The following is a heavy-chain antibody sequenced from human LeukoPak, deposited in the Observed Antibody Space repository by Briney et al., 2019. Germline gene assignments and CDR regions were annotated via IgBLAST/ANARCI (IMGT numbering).Heavy chain of an antibody. J-gene: IGHJ4*02. V-gene: IGHV3-23*01. CDR2: ISVSGDST. Sequence: GGSLRLSCAASGFTFSSYAFTWVRQAPGKGLVWLSAISVSGDSTYHADSVKGRFAISRDNSKNTLFLQMNSLRAEDTAVYYCAKRDSHSGTYVIDYWGQGTLVTVSS. D-gene: IGHD3-16*01. CDR3: AKRDSHSGTYVIDY. CDR1: GFTFSSYA.